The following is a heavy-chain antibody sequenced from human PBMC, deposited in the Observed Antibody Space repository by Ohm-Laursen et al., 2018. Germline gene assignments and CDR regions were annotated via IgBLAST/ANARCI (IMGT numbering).Heavy chain of an antibody. Sequence: SLRLSCAASGFTFDDYAMHWVRQAPGKGLEWVSGISWNSGSIGYADSVKGRFTISRDNAKNSLYLQMNSLRAEDTALYYCAKDISSVRAAGSLFDYWGQGTLVTVSS. CDR2: ISWNSGSI. D-gene: IGHD6-13*01. J-gene: IGHJ4*02. V-gene: IGHV3-9*01. CDR3: AKDISSVRAAGSLFDY. CDR1: GFTFDDYA.